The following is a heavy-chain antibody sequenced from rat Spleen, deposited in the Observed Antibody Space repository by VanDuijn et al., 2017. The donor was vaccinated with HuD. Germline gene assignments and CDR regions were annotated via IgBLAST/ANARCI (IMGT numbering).Heavy chain of an antibody. J-gene: IGHJ2*01. V-gene: IGHV2-4*01. CDR2: IWSGEST. CDR3: ARADIAAISTDGI. D-gene: IGHD1-2*01. Sequence: VCQPPGKSLEWIGEIWSGESTDYNSPLKSRLSISRDTSKSQVYLKMNSLQTEDTATYYCARADIAAISTDGIWGQGVMVTVSS.